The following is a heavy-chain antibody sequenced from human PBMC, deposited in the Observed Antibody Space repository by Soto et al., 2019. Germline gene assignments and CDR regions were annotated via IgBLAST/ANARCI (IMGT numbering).Heavy chain of an antibody. CDR3: ARQIKDDGSGYAEDYGYCDL. CDR1: GGTFSSYA. V-gene: IGHV1-69*12. J-gene: IGHJ2*01. D-gene: IGHD3-22*01. Sequence: QVQLVQSGAEVKKPGSSVKVSCKASGGTFSSYAISWVRQAPGQGLEWMGGIIPIFGTANYAQKVQGRVTITADESTSTAYMELSSLRCEYTAVYYCARQIKDDGSGYAEDYGYCDLWGRGTLVTVSS. CDR2: IIPIFGTA.